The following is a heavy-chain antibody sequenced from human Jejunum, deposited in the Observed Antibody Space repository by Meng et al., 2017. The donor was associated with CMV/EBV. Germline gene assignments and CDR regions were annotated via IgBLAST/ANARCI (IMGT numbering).Heavy chain of an antibody. J-gene: IGHJ4*02. V-gene: IGHV3-30*02. D-gene: IGHD1-26*01. Sequence: CAASGFTFSDYGMHWVRQAPGKGLEWVAFIEYDEKNKYYVDSVRGRFSISRDNSKNTLYLQMNSLRIEDTAVYYCAKDRYSGVDYWGQGTLVTVSS. CDR1: GFTFSDYG. CDR2: IEYDEKNK. CDR3: AKDRYSGVDY.